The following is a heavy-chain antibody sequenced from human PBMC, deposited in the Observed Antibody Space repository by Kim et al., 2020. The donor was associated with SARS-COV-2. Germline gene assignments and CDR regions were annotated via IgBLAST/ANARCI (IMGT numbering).Heavy chain of an antibody. J-gene: IGHJ4*02. Sequence: SETLSLTCTVSGGSISSNYWSWIRQPPGKGLEWIGYIYYSGTTNYNPSLKSRVTISVDTSKNQFSLKLSSVTAADTAVYYCARYYCTSTSCYYFDYWGQG. D-gene: IGHD2-2*01. CDR1: GGSISSNY. CDR3: ARYYCTSTSCYYFDY. CDR2: IYYSGTT. V-gene: IGHV4-59*08.